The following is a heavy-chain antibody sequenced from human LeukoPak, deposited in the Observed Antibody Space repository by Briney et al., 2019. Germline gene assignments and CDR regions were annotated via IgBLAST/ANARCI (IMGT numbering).Heavy chain of an antibody. Sequence: PGGSLRLSCAASGFTFTIFGLNWVRQAPGKGPEWASYIDARSGITYYADSVQGRFTISRDNAKESVFLQMNSLRADDTAVYYCARTYDFGRGPPGDAFDNWGPGTLVIVSS. V-gene: IGHV3-48*01. J-gene: IGHJ3*02. CDR1: GFTFTIFG. CDR2: IDARSGIT. D-gene: IGHD3-3*01. CDR3: ARTYDFGRGPPGDAFDN.